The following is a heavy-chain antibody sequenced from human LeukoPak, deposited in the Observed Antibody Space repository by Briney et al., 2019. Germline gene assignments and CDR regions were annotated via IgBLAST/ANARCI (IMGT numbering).Heavy chain of an antibody. Sequence: PSETLSLTCAVSGASISSGAYYWSWLRQHPEKGLEWIGYIYYSGTTYYNPSLKSRVTISLDTSKNQFSLKLNSVTAADTAVYYCATDLRDSGSGIPGWFDPWGQGTLGTVSA. CDR3: ATDLRDSGSGIPGWFDP. V-gene: IGHV4-31*11. CDR1: GASISSGAYY. J-gene: IGHJ5*02. CDR2: IYYSGTT. D-gene: IGHD3-10*01.